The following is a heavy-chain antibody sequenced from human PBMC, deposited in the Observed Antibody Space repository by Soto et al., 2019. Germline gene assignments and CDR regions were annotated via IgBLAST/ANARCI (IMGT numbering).Heavy chain of an antibody. CDR1: GFTFSNAW. Sequence: EVQLVESGGGLVKPGGSLRLSCAASGFTFSNAWMSWVRQAPGKGLEWVGRIKSKTDGGTTDYAAPVNGRFTISRDDSKNTLYPQMNSLKTEDTAVYYCTTAGYGDYFLVYWGQGTLVTVSS. V-gene: IGHV3-15*01. J-gene: IGHJ4*02. D-gene: IGHD4-17*01. CDR3: TTAGYGDYFLVY. CDR2: IKSKTDGGTT.